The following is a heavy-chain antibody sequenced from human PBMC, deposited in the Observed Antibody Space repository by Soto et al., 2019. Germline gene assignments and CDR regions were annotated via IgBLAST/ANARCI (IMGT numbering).Heavy chain of an antibody. V-gene: IGHV3-23*01. D-gene: IGHD5-12*01. J-gene: IGHJ5*02. CDR3: AKGPYEGVADP. CDR2: ISGSGGST. Sequence: GGSLRLSCAASGFTFSSYAMSWVRQAPGKGLEWVSAISGSGGSTYYADSVKGRFTIPRNNSKNTRYLQMNSLRAEDTAVYYCAKGPYEGVADPWGQGTLATVS. CDR1: GFTFSSYA.